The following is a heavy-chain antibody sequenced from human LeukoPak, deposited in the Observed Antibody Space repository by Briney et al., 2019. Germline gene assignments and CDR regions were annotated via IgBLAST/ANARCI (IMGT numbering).Heavy chain of an antibody. CDR1: GFTFSSYS. CDR2: ISSSSSTI. J-gene: IGHJ4*02. Sequence: GGSLRLSCAASGFTFSSYSMNWVRQAPGKGLEWVSYISSSSSTIYYADSVKGRFTISRDNAKNSLYLQMNSLRAEDTTVYYCARRAYYFDYWGQGTLVTVSS. V-gene: IGHV3-48*04. CDR3: ARRAYYFDY.